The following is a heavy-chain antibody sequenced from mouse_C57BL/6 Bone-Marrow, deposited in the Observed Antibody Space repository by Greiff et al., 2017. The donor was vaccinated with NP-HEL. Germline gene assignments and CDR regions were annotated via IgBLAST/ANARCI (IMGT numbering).Heavy chain of an antibody. CDR3: ARGDYGSSRWGDAMDY. D-gene: IGHD1-1*01. Sequence: QVQLQQPGAELVKPGASVKISCKASGYAFSSYWMNWVKERPGKGLEWIGKIYPCDGDPKYNGKFKGKATLTVDKSSSTAYMQVSSLTSEDSAVYFWARGDYGSSRWGDAMDYWGQGTSVTVSS. CDR1: GYAFSSYW. J-gene: IGHJ4*01. CDR2: IYPCDGDP. V-gene: IGHV1-80*01.